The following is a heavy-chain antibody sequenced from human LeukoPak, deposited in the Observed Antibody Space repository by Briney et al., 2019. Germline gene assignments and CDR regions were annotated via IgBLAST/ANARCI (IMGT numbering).Heavy chain of an antibody. CDR1: GFTFSSYA. Sequence: GGSLRLSCAASGFTFSSYAMSWVRQAPGKGLEWVSAISGSGGRTYSAAAVRGRFTISRDNSKNTLYLQMNSLRAEDTAVYYCAKDVPYYYDSSGIYWGQGTLVTVSS. CDR2: ISGSGGRT. J-gene: IGHJ4*02. CDR3: AKDVPYYYDSSGIY. D-gene: IGHD3-22*01. V-gene: IGHV3-23*01.